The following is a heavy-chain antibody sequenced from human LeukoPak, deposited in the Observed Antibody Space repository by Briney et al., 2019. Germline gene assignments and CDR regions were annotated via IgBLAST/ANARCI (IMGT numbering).Heavy chain of an antibody. D-gene: IGHD2-15*01. CDR3: ASVVVVAVRCDY. CDR1: GFTFSGYW. J-gene: IGHJ4*02. CDR2: IKQDGSEK. V-gene: IGHV3-7*01. Sequence: GGSLRLSCAASGFTFSGYWMSWVRQAPGKGLEWVANIKQDGSEKYYVDSVKGRFTISRDNAKNSLYLQMNSLRAEDTAVYYCASVVVVAVRCDYWGQGTLVTVSS.